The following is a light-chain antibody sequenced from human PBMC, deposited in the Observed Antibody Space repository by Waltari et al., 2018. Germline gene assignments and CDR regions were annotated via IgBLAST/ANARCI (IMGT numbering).Light chain of an antibody. CDR3: QQTYTTPLT. J-gene: IGKJ2*01. Sequence: DIQLTQSPSSLSASVGGRVTITCRASQGISMYLNWYQQKSGKAPKLLIYLTYTFQSGVPPRFSGSGSETDFTLTISNVQPEDSATYYCQQTYTTPLTFGQGTSLEIK. CDR1: QGISMY. CDR2: LTY. V-gene: IGKV1-39*01.